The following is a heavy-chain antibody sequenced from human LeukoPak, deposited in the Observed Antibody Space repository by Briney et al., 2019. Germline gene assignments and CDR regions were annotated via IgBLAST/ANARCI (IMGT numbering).Heavy chain of an antibody. J-gene: IGHJ4*02. Sequence: SETLSLTCSVSDYPISGGYFWGWIRQPPGKGLEWIATKSHSGSTYINPSLKSRVIASIDASKNQFSLHLTSVTAADTAVYYCAREHCAGGYCYFLDYWGQGTLVTVSS. CDR1: DYPISGGYF. V-gene: IGHV4-38-2*02. CDR3: AREHCAGGYCYFLDY. D-gene: IGHD2/OR15-2a*01. CDR2: KSHSGST.